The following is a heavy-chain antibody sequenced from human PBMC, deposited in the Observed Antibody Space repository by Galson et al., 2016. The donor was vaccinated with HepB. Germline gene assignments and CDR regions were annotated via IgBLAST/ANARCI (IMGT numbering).Heavy chain of an antibody. D-gene: IGHD5-18*01. CDR2: ITWKSGSI. CDR1: GFNFDDYA. J-gene: IGHJ6*02. CDR3: AKDLTSGYSKGFGMNV. Sequence: SLRLSCAASGFNFDDYAMHWVRQAPGKGLEWVSTITWKSGSIGYADSVKGRFTISRDNAKNFLYLQMNSLRAEDTALYYCAKDLTSGYSKGFGMNVWGQGTTVTVSS. V-gene: IGHV3-9*01.